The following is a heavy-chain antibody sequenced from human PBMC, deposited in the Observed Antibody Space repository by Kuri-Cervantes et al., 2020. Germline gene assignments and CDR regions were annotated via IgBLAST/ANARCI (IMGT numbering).Heavy chain of an antibody. CDR2: ISSSSSYI. CDR3: ARDTYDYYDSSGYQNAEYFQH. V-gene: IGHV3-21*01. CDR1: GFTVSSNY. Sequence: GESLKISCAASGFTVSSNYMSWVRQAPGKGLEWVSSISSSSSYIYYADSVKGRFTISRDNAKNSLYLQMNSLRAEDTAVYYCARDTYDYYDSSGYQNAEYFQHWGQGTLVTVSS. D-gene: IGHD3-22*01. J-gene: IGHJ1*01.